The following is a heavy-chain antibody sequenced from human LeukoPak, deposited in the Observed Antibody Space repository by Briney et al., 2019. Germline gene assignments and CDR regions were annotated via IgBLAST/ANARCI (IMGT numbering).Heavy chain of an antibody. CDR3: AREGLTTTPNNAFDI. D-gene: IGHD4-11*01. V-gene: IGHV3-74*01. CDR2: INSDDSRT. Sequence: GGSLRLSCLTSGFTLSTNAMSWVRQAPGKGLVWVSRINSDDSRTTYADSVKGRFTISRDNFKSTLYLQMNSLRVEDTAVYYCAREGLTTTPNNAFDIWGQGTLVTVS. J-gene: IGHJ3*02. CDR1: GFTLSTNA.